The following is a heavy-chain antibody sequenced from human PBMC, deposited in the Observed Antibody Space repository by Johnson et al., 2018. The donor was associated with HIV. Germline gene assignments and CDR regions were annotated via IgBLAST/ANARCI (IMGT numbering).Heavy chain of an antibody. V-gene: IGHV3-30-3*01. J-gene: IGHJ3*02. CDR2: ISYDGSNK. CDR3: ARDWRGDSSGYYLYDAFDI. CDR1: GFTFSSYA. D-gene: IGHD3-22*01. Sequence: QVQLVESGGGVVQPGRSLRLSCAASGFTFSSYAMHWVRQAPGKGLEWVAVISYDGSNKYYADSVTGRFTISRDNSKNTLYLQMNSLRAEDTAVYYCARDWRGDSSGYYLYDAFDIWGQGTMVTVSS.